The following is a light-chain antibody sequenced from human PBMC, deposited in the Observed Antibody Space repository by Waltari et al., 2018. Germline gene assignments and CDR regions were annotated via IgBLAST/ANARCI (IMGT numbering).Light chain of an antibody. Sequence: DIVMTQSPDSLAVSLGERATINCKSSQSVLYSSNNKNYLAWYQQKPGQPPKLLIYWASTRESGVPDRFSGSGSGTDFTLTISSLQAEDVAVYYYQQYYSPPDTFGQGTKLEIK. J-gene: IGKJ2*01. CDR2: WAS. V-gene: IGKV4-1*01. CDR3: QQYYSPPDT. CDR1: QSVLYSSNNKNY.